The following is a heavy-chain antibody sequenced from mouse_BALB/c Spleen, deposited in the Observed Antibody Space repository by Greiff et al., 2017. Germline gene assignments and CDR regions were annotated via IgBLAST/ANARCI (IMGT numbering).Heavy chain of an antibody. D-gene: IGHD1-1*01. J-gene: IGHJ4*01. CDR3: ASTYYYGSSIYAMDD. CDR2: IYPYNGGT. Sequence: VQLQQSGPELVKPGASVKISCKASGYTFTDYNMHWVKQSHGKSLEWIGDIYPYNGGTGYNQKFKSKATLTVDNSSSTAYMELRSLTSEDSAVYYCASTYYYGSSIYAMDDWGEGTTVTVSS. CDR1: GYTFTDYN. V-gene: IGHV1S29*02.